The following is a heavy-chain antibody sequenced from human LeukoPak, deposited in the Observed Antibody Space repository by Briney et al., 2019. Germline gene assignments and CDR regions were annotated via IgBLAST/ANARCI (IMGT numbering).Heavy chain of an antibody. CDR1: RFTFSNYY. D-gene: IGHD5-18*01. V-gene: IGHV3-7*01. Sequence: PGGSLRLSCVASRFTFSNYYMSWVRQAPGKGLEWVATIKPDGSETFNVDSVKGRFTVSRDNAKNSLYLQRSSLRAEDTAVYHCARNLVHLWNVFDFWGLGTTVTVSS. CDR3: ARNLVHLWNVFDF. CDR2: IKPDGSET. J-gene: IGHJ3*01.